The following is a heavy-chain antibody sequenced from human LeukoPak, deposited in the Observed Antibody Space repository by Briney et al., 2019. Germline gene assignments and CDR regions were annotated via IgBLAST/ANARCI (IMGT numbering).Heavy chain of an antibody. Sequence: SETLSLTRAVYGGSFSGYYWSWIRQPPGKGLEWIGEINHSGNTNYNPSLTSRVTISVDTSKNQFSLKLGSVTAADTAVYYCARETRIGVAGHYYFDYWGQGTLVTVSS. CDR3: ARETRIGVAGHYYFDY. D-gene: IGHD6-19*01. V-gene: IGHV4-34*01. CDR1: GGSFSGYY. J-gene: IGHJ4*02. CDR2: INHSGNT.